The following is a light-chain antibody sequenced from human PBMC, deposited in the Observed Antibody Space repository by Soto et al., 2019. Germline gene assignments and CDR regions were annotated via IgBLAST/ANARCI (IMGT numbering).Light chain of an antibody. CDR1: QGVSRK. Sequence: DIVMTQSPATLSVAPGERVTFSCRASQGVSRKLAWYQHKPGQAPRLLISGASTGATGIPARFSGSGSGTEFTLTISSLQSDDCAISYCQQYHTWPITFGGGTKVEIK. CDR3: QQYHTWPIT. V-gene: IGKV3-15*01. J-gene: IGKJ4*01. CDR2: GAS.